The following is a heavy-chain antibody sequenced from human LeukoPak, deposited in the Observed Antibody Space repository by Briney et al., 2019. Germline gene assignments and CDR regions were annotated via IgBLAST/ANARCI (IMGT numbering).Heavy chain of an antibody. Sequence: PSQTLSLTCTVSGGSISSGSYYWSWIRQPAGKGLEWIGRIYTSGSTNYNPSLKSRVTISVDTSKNQFSLKLSSVTAADTAVYYCAREVVAAATAFDPWGQGTLVTVSP. CDR1: GGSISSGSYY. V-gene: IGHV4-61*02. D-gene: IGHD2-15*01. J-gene: IGHJ5*02. CDR2: IYTSGST. CDR3: AREVVAAATAFDP.